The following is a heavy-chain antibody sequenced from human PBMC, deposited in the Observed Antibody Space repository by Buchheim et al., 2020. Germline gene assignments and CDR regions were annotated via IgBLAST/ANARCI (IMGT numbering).Heavy chain of an antibody. Sequence: QVQLQQWGSGLLKPSETLSLTCAVYGGSFSGYYWSWIRQPPGTGLEWIGEINHSGSTNYNPSLKSRVTISVDTSKNQISLQLSSVTAADTAVYYCARSRGSYMVRGPYYYYGMDVWGQGTT. CDR3: ARSRGSYMVRGPYYYYGMDV. CDR2: INHSGST. CDR1: GGSFSGYY. D-gene: IGHD3-10*01. V-gene: IGHV4-34*01. J-gene: IGHJ6*02.